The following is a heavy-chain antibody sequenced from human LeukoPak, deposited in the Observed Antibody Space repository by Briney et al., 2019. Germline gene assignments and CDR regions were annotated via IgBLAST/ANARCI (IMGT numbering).Heavy chain of an antibody. CDR2: IYYSGST. D-gene: IGHD4-17*01. CDR1: GGSISSSSYY. Sequence: ASETLSLTCTVSGGSISSSSYYWGWIRQPPGKGLEWIGSIYYSGSTYYNPSLKSRVTISVDTSKNQFSLKLSSVTAADTAVYYCARHTVLFDYWGQRTLVTVSS. V-gene: IGHV4-39*01. J-gene: IGHJ4*02. CDR3: ARHTVLFDY.